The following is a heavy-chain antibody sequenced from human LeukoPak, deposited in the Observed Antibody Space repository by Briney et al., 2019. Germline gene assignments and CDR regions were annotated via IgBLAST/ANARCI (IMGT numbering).Heavy chain of an antibody. D-gene: IGHD4-11*01. V-gene: IGHV4-34*01. Sequence: PSETLSLTCAVYGGSFSGYYWSWIRQPPGKGLEWIGEIKHSGSTNYNPSLKSRDTISVDTSKNQVSLKLSSVTAADTAVYYCARRPDDSTKKYYCDYWGQGTLVTVSS. CDR1: GGSFSGYY. CDR2: IKHSGST. J-gene: IGHJ4*02. CDR3: ARRPDDSTKKYYCDY.